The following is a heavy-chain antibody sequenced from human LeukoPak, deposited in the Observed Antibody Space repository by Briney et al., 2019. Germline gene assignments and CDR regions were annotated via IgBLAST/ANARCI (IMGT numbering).Heavy chain of an antibody. J-gene: IGHJ3*02. CDR1: GGSFSGYY. D-gene: IGHD6-19*01. CDR3: ATSIALAGWGAFDT. CDR2: INHSGST. Sequence: SETLSLTCAVYGGSFSGYYWSWIRQPPGKGLEWIGEINHSGSTNYNPSLRSRVTISVDTSKNQFSLNLSSVTAADTAVYYCATSIALAGWGAFDTWGQGTMVTVSA. V-gene: IGHV4-34*01.